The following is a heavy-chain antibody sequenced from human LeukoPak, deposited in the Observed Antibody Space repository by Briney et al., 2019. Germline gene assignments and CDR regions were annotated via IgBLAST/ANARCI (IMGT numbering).Heavy chain of an antibody. D-gene: IGHD5-12*01. CDR3: ARDNRHSGYDPKYYFDY. V-gene: IGHV6-1*01. CDR1: GDSVSSNSAA. CDR2: TYYRSKWYN. Sequence: SQTLSLTCAISGDSVSSNSAAWNWIRQSPSRGLEWLGRTYYRSKWYNDYAVSVKSRITINPDTSKNQFSLQLNSVTAADTAVYYCARDNRHSGYDPKYYFDYWGQGTLVTVSS. J-gene: IGHJ4*02.